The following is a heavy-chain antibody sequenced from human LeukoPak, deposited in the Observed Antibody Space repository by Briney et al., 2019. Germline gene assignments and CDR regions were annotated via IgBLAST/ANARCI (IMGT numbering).Heavy chain of an antibody. CDR1: GFSGTFYG. J-gene: IGHJ4*02. CDR2: ITDDGIKK. Sequence: PGGSLRLSCTDSGFSGTFYGMHWVRQAPGKGLEWLAAITDDGIKKYYGDSVKGRFTISRDNSKNTLYLDMNSLRREDTAVYYCAKDQGGDYVGLDYRGQGTLVTVSS. D-gene: IGHD4-17*01. CDR3: AKDQGGDYVGLDY. V-gene: IGHV3-30*18.